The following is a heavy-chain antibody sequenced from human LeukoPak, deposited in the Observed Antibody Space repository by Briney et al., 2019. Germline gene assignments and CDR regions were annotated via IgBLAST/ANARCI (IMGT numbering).Heavy chain of an antibody. CDR1: GFAFSSYA. J-gene: IGHJ4*02. V-gene: IGHV3-23*01. CDR2: ISGSGSST. Sequence: GGSLRLSCAAAGFAFSSYAMSWVRQAPGKGLEWVSGISGSGSSTYYPASVKGRFTISRDNAKNSLYLQMNSLRAEDTAVYYCARDATSGSYHYSDYWGQGTLVTVSS. CDR3: ARDATSGSYHYSDY. D-gene: IGHD1-26*01.